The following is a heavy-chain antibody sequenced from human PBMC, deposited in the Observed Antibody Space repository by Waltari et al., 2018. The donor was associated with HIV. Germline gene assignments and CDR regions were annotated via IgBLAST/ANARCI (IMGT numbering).Heavy chain of an antibody. V-gene: IGHV4-59*11. CDR1: GDSISSHY. J-gene: IGHJ4*02. CDR2: IYDSGST. D-gene: IGHD1-1*01. CDR3: VNYRRDNWYVFDY. Sequence: QVQLQESGPRLVRPSETVSLTCSVSGDSISSHYWTWIRQPPGRGLEWIGYIYDSGSTNYNPSLRSRVSMSIDTSRHQFSLRLSSVTAADTAIYYCVNYRRDNWYVFDYWGQGILVTVSS.